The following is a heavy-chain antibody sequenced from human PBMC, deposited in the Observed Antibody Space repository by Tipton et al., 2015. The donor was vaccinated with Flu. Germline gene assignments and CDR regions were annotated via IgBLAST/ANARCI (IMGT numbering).Heavy chain of an antibody. CDR2: VYDDGRT. Sequence: SLRLSCAVSGFTVSTSYMSWVRQPPGKGLEWVSIVYDDGRTYYADSVEGRFAISRDNSKNILYLQMNSLRAEDTAVYYCASRRGGDYPYFDYWGQGTLVTVSS. CDR1: GFTVSTSY. CDR3: ASRRGGDYPYFDY. J-gene: IGHJ4*02. D-gene: IGHD4-17*01. V-gene: IGHV3-53*01.